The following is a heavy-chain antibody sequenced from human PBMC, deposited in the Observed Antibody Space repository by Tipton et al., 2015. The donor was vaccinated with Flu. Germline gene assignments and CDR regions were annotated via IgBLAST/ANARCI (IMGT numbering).Heavy chain of an antibody. CDR1: GGSISNSSHY. Sequence: TLSLTCTVSGGSISNSSHYWGWIRQAPGRGLEWVGSIYYTGYPYYNSSLKSRLAMSIDTSKKQFSLRLSSVTAADTAVYYCAKVLFGWVESWAQGTLVTVSS. J-gene: IGHJ5*01. CDR3: AKVLFGWVES. D-gene: IGHD3-16*01. V-gene: IGHV4-39*07. CDR2: IYYTGYP.